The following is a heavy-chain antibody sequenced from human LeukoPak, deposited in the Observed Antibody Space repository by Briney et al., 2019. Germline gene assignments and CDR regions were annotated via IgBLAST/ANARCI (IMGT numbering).Heavy chain of an antibody. CDR2: INSYDSST. V-gene: IGHV3-74*01. J-gene: IGHJ4*02. CDR3: ARKLDYDILAGYSSPPGV. Sequence: GGSLRLSCAASGFTFSSYWKHWVRHPQGQGLGLVSRINSYDSSTSYADSVKGRFTISRDNAKNTLYLQMNSLRAEDTAVYYCARKLDYDILAGYSSPPGVWGQGTLVTVSS. D-gene: IGHD3-9*01. CDR1: GFTFSSYW.